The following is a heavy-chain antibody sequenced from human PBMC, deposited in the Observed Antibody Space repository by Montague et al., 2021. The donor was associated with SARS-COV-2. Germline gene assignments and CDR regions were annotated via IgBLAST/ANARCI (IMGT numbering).Heavy chain of an antibody. CDR1: GGSFSGYY. CDR2: INHSGSA. CDR3: ARLGEGVVPAPILGVGPYYSYYYMDV. V-gene: IGHV4-34*01. D-gene: IGHD2-2*02. J-gene: IGHJ6*03. Sequence: ETLSLTRAVYGGSFSGYYWSWIRQPPGKGLEWIGEINHSGSANYNPSLKRRVTISVDMSKNQFSLKLNSVTAADTAVYYCARLGEGVVPAPILGVGPYYSYYYMDVWGKGATVTVSS.